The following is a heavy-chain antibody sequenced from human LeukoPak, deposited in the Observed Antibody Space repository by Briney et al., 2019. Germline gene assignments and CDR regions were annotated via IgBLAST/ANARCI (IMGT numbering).Heavy chain of an antibody. V-gene: IGHV3-23*01. D-gene: IGHD2-15*01. CDR3: ATDIVVVVAIDAFDI. Sequence: GGSLRLSCAVSGFMFSNYAMSWVRQAPGKGLECVSAISGSGGSTYYADSVKGRFTVSRDNSKNTLYLQMNSLRAEDTAVYYCATDIVVVVAIDAFDIWGQGTMVTVSS. CDR2: ISGSGGST. CDR1: GFMFSNYA. J-gene: IGHJ3*02.